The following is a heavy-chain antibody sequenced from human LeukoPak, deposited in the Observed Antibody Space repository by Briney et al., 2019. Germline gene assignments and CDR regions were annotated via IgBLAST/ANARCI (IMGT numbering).Heavy chain of an antibody. V-gene: IGHV4-59*11. J-gene: IGHJ5*02. CDR2: ISDSGST. Sequence: PSETLSLTCVVSGGSISGHYWSWIRQPPGEGLEWIGFISDSGSTTYNPALDSRVTILVDTSKNKFSLKLRSVTAADTAVYFCGRGGHYFDPWGQGTLVIVSS. D-gene: IGHD1-26*01. CDR1: GGSISGHY. CDR3: GRGGHYFDP.